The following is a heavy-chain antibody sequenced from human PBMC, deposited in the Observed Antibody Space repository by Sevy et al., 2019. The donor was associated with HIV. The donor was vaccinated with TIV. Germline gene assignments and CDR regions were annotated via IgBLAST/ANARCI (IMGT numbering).Heavy chain of an antibody. V-gene: IGHV4-38-2*01. CDR2: IYHSGST. Sequence: SETLSLTCAVPGYSISSAYSWGWIRQPPGKGLEWIGNIYHSGSTYYNPSLNSRVTISVDTSKNQFSLKLNSVTAADTAVYYCVSFGRLLIISGDTFEIWGQGTMVTVSS. CDR1: GYSISSAYS. J-gene: IGHJ3*02. CDR3: VSFGRLLIISGDTFEI. D-gene: IGHD3-9*01.